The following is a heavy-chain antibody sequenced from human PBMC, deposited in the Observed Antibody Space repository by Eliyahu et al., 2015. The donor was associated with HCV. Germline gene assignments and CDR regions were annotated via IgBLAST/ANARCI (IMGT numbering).Heavy chain of an antibody. CDR3: ARADWNPYKWFDP. J-gene: IGHJ5*02. V-gene: IGHV3-53*04. CDR1: GFTVSSNY. Sequence: EVQLVESGGGLVQPGGSLRLSCAASGFTVSSNYMSWVRQAPGKGLEWVXVINSGGDTYYADSAKGRFTISRXNSKNTLYLQMNSLRSEDTAVYYCARADWNPYKWFDPWGQGTLVTVSS. D-gene: IGHD1-1*01. CDR2: INSGGDT.